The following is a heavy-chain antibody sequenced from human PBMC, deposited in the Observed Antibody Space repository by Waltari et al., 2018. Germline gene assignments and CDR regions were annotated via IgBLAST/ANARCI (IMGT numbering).Heavy chain of an antibody. J-gene: IGHJ3*02. Sequence: EVQLLESGGGLVQPGGSLRLYCAASGFTFSSYAMSWVRQAPGKGLEWVSVIYSGGSTYYADSVKGRFTISRDNSKNTLYLQMNSLRAEDTAVYYCARGRGSYFADAFDIWGQGTMVTVSS. V-gene: IGHV3-23*03. CDR3: ARGRGSYFADAFDI. CDR1: GFTFSSYA. CDR2: IYSGGST. D-gene: IGHD1-26*01.